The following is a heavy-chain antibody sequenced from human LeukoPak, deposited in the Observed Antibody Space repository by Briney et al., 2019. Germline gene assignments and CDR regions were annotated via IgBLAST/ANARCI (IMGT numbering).Heavy chain of an antibody. CDR2: IRSSSGTI. CDR3: ARAIAVAGFDY. D-gene: IGHD6-19*01. J-gene: IGHJ4*02. CDR1: GFTFSAYN. V-gene: IGHV3-48*01. Sequence: GGSLRLSCVASGFTFSAYNMNWVRQAPGKGLEGVAYIRSSSGTIYYAASVKGRFTISRDNAENSLYLQMNSLRVEDTAVYYCARAIAVAGFDYWGQGTLVTVSS.